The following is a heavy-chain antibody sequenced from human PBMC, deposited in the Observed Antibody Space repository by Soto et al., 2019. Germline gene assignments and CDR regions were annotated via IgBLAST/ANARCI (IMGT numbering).Heavy chain of an antibody. D-gene: IGHD3-10*01. CDR3: ARDRHGALAFDI. CDR1: GGSISSGGYY. V-gene: IGHV4-31*03. J-gene: IGHJ3*02. CDR2: IYYSGST. Sequence: SETLSLTCTVSGGSISSGGYYWSWIRQHPGKGLEWIGYIYYSGSTYYNPSLKSRVTISVDTSKNQFSLQLNSVTPEDTAVYYCARDRHGALAFDIWGQGTMVTVSS.